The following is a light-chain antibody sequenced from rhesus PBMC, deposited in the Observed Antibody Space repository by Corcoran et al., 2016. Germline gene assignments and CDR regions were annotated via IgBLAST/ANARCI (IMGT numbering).Light chain of an antibody. Sequence: DIQMTQSPSSLSASVGDRVTITCRASQGITNDLAWYQQKPGETPKLLISEASSLQSGIPSRFRGSGSGTDVTFTISSLQPEDVATYCCQHGYGTPWTFGQGTKVEIK. CDR1: QGITND. J-gene: IGKJ1*01. V-gene: IGKV1-74*01. CDR3: QHGYGTPWT. CDR2: EAS.